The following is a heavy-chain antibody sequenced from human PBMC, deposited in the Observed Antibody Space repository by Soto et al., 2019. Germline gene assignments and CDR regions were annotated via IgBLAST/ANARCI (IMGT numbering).Heavy chain of an antibody. CDR3: ARNVSCGELRGPTYFDY. D-gene: IGHD1-7*01. Sequence: QVQLVQSGAEVKKPGASVRISCKASGYTFTNFYLHWVRQAPGQGLEWMGIIRPRGDNTWYAQKFQGRVTMTRDKPTITVYVEVSGLRAEDTAIYYCARNVSCGELRGPTYFDYSGHGALLTVSS. CDR2: IRPRGDNT. CDR1: GYTFTNFY. V-gene: IGHV1-46*01. J-gene: IGHJ4*01.